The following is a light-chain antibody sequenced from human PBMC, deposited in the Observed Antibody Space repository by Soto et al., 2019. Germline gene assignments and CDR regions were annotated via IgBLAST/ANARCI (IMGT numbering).Light chain of an antibody. V-gene: IGKV3-15*01. J-gene: IGKJ1*01. Sequence: GMTQSLVTVSVSPGERATLSCRASQSISSNLAWYQQKPGQAPRLLIHGASTRAPGFPARFSGSGSGTDFTLTISSLQSEDFAVYYCQHYNNWPWPFGQGTKV. CDR1: QSISSN. CDR2: GAS. CDR3: QHYNNWPWP.